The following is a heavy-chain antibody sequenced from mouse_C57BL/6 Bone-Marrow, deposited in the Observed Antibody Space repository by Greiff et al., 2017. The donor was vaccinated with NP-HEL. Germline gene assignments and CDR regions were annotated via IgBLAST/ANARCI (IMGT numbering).Heavy chain of an antibody. Sequence: VKLQESGAELMKPGASVKLSCKATGYTFTGYWIEWVKQRPGHGLEWIGEILPGSGSTNYNEKFKGKATFTADTSSNTAYMQLSSLTTEDSAIYYCAREGHYYGSSYDYAMDYWGQGTSVTVSS. D-gene: IGHD1-1*01. CDR2: ILPGSGST. CDR3: AREGHYYGSSYDYAMDY. J-gene: IGHJ4*01. V-gene: IGHV1-9*01. CDR1: GYTFTGYW.